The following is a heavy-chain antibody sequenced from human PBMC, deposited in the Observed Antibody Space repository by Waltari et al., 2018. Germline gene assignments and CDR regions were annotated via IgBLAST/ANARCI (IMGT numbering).Heavy chain of an antibody. J-gene: IGHJ4*02. CDR3: ARDSGYSGYNSYSFDY. CDR2: IKQDGSVK. V-gene: IGHV3-7*01. D-gene: IGHD5-12*01. Sequence: EVQLVESGGGLVQRGGSLRLSCAASGLPFSSSWRTWVRQAPGKGLEWVANIKQDGSVKYYVDSVRGRFTISRDNAKNSLYLQMNILRAEDTAVYYCARDSGYSGYNSYSFDYWGQGTLVTVSS. CDR1: GLPFSSSW.